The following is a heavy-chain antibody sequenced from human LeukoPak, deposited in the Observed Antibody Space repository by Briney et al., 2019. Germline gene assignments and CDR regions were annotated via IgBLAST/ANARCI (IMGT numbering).Heavy chain of an antibody. J-gene: IGHJ4*02. CDR2: SYPGDSDT. Sequence: GESLKISCKGSGYRFTSYWIGWVRQMPGKGLEWMGISYPGDSDTRYSPSFQGQVTISADKSISTAYLQWSSLKASDTAMYYCARQNGFWSGYYMAYDYWGQGTLVTVS. CDR1: GYRFTSYW. D-gene: IGHD3-3*01. CDR3: ARQNGFWSGYYMAYDY. V-gene: IGHV5-51*01.